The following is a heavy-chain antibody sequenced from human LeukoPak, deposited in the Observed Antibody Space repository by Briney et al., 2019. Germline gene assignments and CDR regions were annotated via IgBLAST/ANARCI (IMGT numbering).Heavy chain of an antibody. CDR3: ARSVVGATNDAFDI. CDR2: INPNSGGT. CDR1: GYTFTGYY. D-gene: IGHD1-26*01. J-gene: IGHJ3*02. V-gene: IGHV1-2*06. Sequence: ASVKVSCKASGYTFTGYYMHWVRQAPGQGLEWMGRINPNSGGTNYAQNFEGRVTMTRDTSISTAYMELSRLRSDDTAVYYSARSVVGATNDAFDIWGQGTMVTVSS.